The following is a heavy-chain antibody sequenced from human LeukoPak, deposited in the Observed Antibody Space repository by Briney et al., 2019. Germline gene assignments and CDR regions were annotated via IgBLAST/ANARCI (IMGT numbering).Heavy chain of an antibody. CDR3: AKDSSSGWVYFDY. V-gene: IGHV3-30*18. CDR2: ISYDGSNK. CDR1: GFTFSSYG. Sequence: PGGSLRLSCAASGFTFSSYGMHWVRQAPGKGLEWVAVISYDGSNKYYADSVKGRFTISRDNSKNTLYLQMNSLRAEDTAVYYCAKDSSSGWVYFDYWGQGTLVTVSS. J-gene: IGHJ4*02. D-gene: IGHD6-19*01.